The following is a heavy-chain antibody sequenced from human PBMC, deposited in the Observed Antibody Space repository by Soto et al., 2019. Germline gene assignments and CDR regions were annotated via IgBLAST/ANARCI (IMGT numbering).Heavy chain of an antibody. CDR2: ISYDGSNK. D-gene: IGHD1-26*01. J-gene: IGHJ6*02. Sequence: GGSLRLSCAASGFTFSSYGMHWVRQAPGKGLEWVAVISYDGSNKYYADSVKGRFTISRDNSKNTLYLQMNSLRAEDPAVYYCAKEVGYSGSYYYYYGMDVWGQGTTVTVSS. V-gene: IGHV3-30*18. CDR3: AKEVGYSGSYYYYYGMDV. CDR1: GFTFSSYG.